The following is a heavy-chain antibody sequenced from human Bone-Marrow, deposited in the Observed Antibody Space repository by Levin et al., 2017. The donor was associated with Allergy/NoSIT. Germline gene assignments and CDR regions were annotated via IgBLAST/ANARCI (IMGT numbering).Heavy chain of an antibody. D-gene: IGHD6-19*01. J-gene: IGHJ3*02. CDR1: GFSFEDYA. V-gene: IGHV3-9*01. CDR2: INWISSSI. Sequence: AGGSLRLSCAASGFSFEDYAMYWVRQAPGKGLEWVSSINWISSSIDYADSVKGRFTISRDNAKNSLYLQMNSLRVEDTALYYCVKERFGRGSSGPTKDAFDIWGQGTMVTVSS. CDR3: VKERFGRGSSGPTKDAFDI.